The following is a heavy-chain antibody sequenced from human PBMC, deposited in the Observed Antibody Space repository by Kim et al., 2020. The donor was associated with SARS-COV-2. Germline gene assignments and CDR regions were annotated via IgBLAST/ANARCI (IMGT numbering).Heavy chain of an antibody. Sequence: GGSLRLSCTASGFTFGDYAMSWFRQAPGKGLEWVGFIRSKAYGGTTEYAASVKGRFTISRDDSKSIAYLQMNSLKTEDTAVYYCTRDHSWSGELLLYYYYGMDVWGQGTTVTVSS. CDR3: TRDHSWSGELLLYYYYGMDV. D-gene: IGHD3-10*01. CDR1: GFTFGDYA. V-gene: IGHV3-49*03. CDR2: IRSKAYGGTT. J-gene: IGHJ6*02.